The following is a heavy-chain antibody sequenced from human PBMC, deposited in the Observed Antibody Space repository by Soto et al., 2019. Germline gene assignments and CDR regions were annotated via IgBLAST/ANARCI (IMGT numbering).Heavy chain of an antibody. D-gene: IGHD4-17*01. V-gene: IGHV4-31*03. Sequence: QVQLQESGPGLVKPSQTLSLTCTVSGGSISSGGYYWSWIRQHPGKGLEWIGYIYYSGSTYYNPSLKSRVTTSVDTSKNQCSLKLSSVTAADTAVYYCARGRSDYGGNLGWFDPWGQGTLVTVSS. CDR2: IYYSGST. J-gene: IGHJ5*02. CDR1: GGSISSGGYY. CDR3: ARGRSDYGGNLGWFDP.